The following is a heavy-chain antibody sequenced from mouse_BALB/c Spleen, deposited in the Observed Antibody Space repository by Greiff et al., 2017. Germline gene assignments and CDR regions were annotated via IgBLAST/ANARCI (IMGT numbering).Heavy chain of an antibody. CDR2: IRSKSNNYAT. J-gene: IGHJ3*01. D-gene: IGHD4-1*01. CDR3: VGWDPFAY. CDR1: GFTFNTYA. V-gene: IGHV10-1*02. Sequence: EVKLVESGGGLVQPKGSLKLSCAASGFTFNTYAMNWVRQAPGKGLEWVARIRSKSNNYATYYADSVKDRFTISRDDSQSMLYLQMNNLKTEDTAMYYCVGWDPFAYWGQGTLVTVSA.